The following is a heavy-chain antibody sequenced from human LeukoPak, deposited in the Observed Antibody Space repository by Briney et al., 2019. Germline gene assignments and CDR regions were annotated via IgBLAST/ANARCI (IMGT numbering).Heavy chain of an antibody. D-gene: IGHD3-3*01. CDR1: GYTFTGYY. V-gene: IGHV1-2*02. CDR2: INPNSGGT. Sequence: ASVKVSCKASGYTFTGYYMHWVRQAPGQGLEWMGWINPNSGGTNYAQKFQGRVTMTRDTSISAAYMELSRLRSDDTAVYYCARGVAYYDFWSGYYHYYMDVWGKGTTVTVSS. J-gene: IGHJ6*03. CDR3: ARGVAYYDFWSGYYHYYMDV.